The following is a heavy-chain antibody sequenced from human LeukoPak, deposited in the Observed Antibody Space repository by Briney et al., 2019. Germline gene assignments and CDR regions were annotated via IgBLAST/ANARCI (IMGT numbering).Heavy chain of an antibody. CDR2: TSYSGST. CDR1: GGSISNSY. Sequence: SETLSLTCTVSGGSISNSYWIWLRQPPGKGLEWIGYTSYSGSTNYNPSLRRRVTMSVDTSKDQFSLRLISVTAADTAVYYCARTVSGDYYGMDVWGQGTTVTVSS. D-gene: IGHD1-26*01. CDR3: ARTVSGDYYGMDV. V-gene: IGHV4-59*08. J-gene: IGHJ6*02.